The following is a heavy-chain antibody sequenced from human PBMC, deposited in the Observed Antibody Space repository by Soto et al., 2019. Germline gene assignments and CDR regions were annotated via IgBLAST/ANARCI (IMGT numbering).Heavy chain of an antibody. CDR3: AKDLSDGDYTFDY. Sequence: QVQLVESGGGVVQPGRSLRLSCAASGFTFSDYGMHWVRQVPGKGLEWLAVISYDGSNKYYADSVKGRFTISRDNSKDTLYLHMNSLRADDTAIYYCAKDLSDGDYTFDYWGQGTLVTVSS. V-gene: IGHV3-30*18. D-gene: IGHD4-17*01. J-gene: IGHJ4*02. CDR2: ISYDGSNK. CDR1: GFTFSDYG.